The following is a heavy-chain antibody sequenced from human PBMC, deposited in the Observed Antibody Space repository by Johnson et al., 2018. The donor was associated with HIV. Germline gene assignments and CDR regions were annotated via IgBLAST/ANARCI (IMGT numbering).Heavy chain of an antibody. J-gene: IGHJ3*02. CDR1: GFTFDDYG. CDR2: ISYDGSNK. D-gene: IGHD3-22*01. Sequence: QVQLVESGGGVVRPGGSLRLSCAASGFTFDDYGMSWVRQAPGKGLEWVAVISYDGSNKYYADSVKGRFTISRDNSKNTLYLQMNSLRAEDTAVYYCAREGYDSSGYSDAFDIWGQGTMVTVSS. CDR3: AREGYDSSGYSDAFDI. V-gene: IGHV3-30*03.